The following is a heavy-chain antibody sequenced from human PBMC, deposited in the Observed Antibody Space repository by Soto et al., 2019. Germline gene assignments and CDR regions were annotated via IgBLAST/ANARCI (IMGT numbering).Heavy chain of an antibody. D-gene: IGHD5-12*01. CDR1: GGSISSYY. Sequence: SETLSLTCTVSGGSISSYYWSWIRQPPGKGLEWIGYIYYSGSTNYNPSLKSRVTISVDTSKNHFSLKLSSVTAADTAVYYCARRVGEMATIYYFDYWGQGTLVTVSS. V-gene: IGHV4-59*08. CDR2: IYYSGST. CDR3: ARRVGEMATIYYFDY. J-gene: IGHJ4*02.